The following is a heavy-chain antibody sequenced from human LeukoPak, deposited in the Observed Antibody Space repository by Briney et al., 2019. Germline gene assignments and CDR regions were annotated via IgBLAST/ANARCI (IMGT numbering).Heavy chain of an antibody. V-gene: IGHV4-61*05. CDR2: IYYSGST. CDR3: ARQRRDGYTNFDY. J-gene: IGHJ4*02. D-gene: IGHD5-24*01. Sequence: SETLSLTCTVSGGAVSSSYYYWGWVRQPPGKGLEWIGYIYYSGSTNYNPSLKSRVTISVDTSKNQFSLKLSSVTAADTAVYYCARQRRDGYTNFDYWGQGTLVTVSS. CDR1: GGAVSSSYYY.